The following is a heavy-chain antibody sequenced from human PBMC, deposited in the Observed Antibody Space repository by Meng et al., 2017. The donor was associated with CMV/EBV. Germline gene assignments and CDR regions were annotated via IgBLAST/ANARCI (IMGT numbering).Heavy chain of an antibody. CDR3: ASLTFVVRGVTFWFDP. D-gene: IGHD3-10*01. J-gene: IGHJ5*02. Sequence: SVKVSCKASGGTFSSYAISWVRQAPGQGLAWMGGIIPILGIANYAQKFQGRVTITADKSTSTAYMELSSLRSEDTAVYYCASLTFVVRGVTFWFDPWGQGTLVTVSS. CDR2: IIPILGIA. CDR1: GGTFSSYA. V-gene: IGHV1-69*10.